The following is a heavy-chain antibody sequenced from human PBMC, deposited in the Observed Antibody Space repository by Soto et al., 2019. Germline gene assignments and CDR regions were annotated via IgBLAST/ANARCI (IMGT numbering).Heavy chain of an antibody. Sequence: PGGSLRLSCAASGFTFSSYAMSWVRQAPGKGLEWVSAISGSGGSTYYADSVKGRFTISRDNSKNTLYLQMNSLRAEDTAVYYCAKFGVPDIVVVVAALDVWGKGTTVTVSS. J-gene: IGHJ6*04. CDR3: AKFGVPDIVVVVAALDV. V-gene: IGHV3-23*01. CDR1: GFTFSSYA. D-gene: IGHD2-15*01. CDR2: ISGSGGST.